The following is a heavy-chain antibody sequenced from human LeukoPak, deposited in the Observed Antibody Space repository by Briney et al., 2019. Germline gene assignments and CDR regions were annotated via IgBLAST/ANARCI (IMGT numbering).Heavy chain of an antibody. Sequence: ASVKVSCKASGYTFTSYYMHWVRQAPGQGLEWMGWISAYNGDTDYAQKLQGRVTMTTDTSTSTAYVELRSLRSDDTAVYYCARDRLSAAGGWDLVFDYWGQGTLVTVSS. CDR1: GYTFTSYY. J-gene: IGHJ4*02. CDR2: ISAYNGDT. V-gene: IGHV1-18*04. D-gene: IGHD1-26*01. CDR3: ARDRLSAAGGWDLVFDY.